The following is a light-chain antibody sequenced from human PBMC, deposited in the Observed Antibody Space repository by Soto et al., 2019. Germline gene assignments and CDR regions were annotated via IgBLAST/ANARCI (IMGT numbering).Light chain of an antibody. CDR2: EVS. J-gene: IGLJ1*01. V-gene: IGLV2-14*01. CDR3: SSYTSSSTFYV. CDR1: SSDVGGSNY. Sequence: QSVLTQPASVSGSPGQSITISCTGTSSDVGGSNYVSWYQQHPGKAPKLMIYEVSHRPSGVSNRFSGSQSGNTASLTISGLQAEDEADYYCSSYTSSSTFYVFGTGTKVTLL.